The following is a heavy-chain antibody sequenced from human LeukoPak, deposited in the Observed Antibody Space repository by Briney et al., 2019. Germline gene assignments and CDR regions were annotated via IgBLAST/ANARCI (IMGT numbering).Heavy chain of an antibody. CDR1: GGSISSGSYY. V-gene: IGHV4-61*02. D-gene: IGHD6-19*01. Sequence: PSETLSLTCTVSGGSISSGSYYWSWLRQPAGKGLEWIGRIYTSGSTNYNPSLKSRVTISVDTSKNQFSLRLSSVTAADTAVYYCARETEKQWHYWGQGTMVTVSS. J-gene: IGHJ3*01. CDR3: ARETEKQWHY. CDR2: IYTSGST.